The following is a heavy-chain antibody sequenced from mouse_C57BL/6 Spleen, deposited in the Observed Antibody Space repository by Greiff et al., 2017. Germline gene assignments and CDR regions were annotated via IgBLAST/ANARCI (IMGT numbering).Heavy chain of an antibody. J-gene: IGHJ2*01. CDR1: GLNFNDYY. D-gene: IGHD1-1*01. CDR3: ANDCGSSPFDY. V-gene: IGHV14-2*01. CDR2: IDPEDGET. Sequence: EVQLQQSGAELVKPGASVKLSCTASGLNFNDYYMHWVKQRTEQGLEWIGRIDPEDGETKYAPKFKGKATITADTSSNTAYLQLSSLTSEDTSVYYCANDCGSSPFDYWGQGTTLTVS.